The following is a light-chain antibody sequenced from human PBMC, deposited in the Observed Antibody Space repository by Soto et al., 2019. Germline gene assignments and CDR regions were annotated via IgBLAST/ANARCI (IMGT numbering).Light chain of an antibody. CDR1: NVGGYS. CDR2: ADS. J-gene: IGLJ1*01. V-gene: IGLV3-21*02. CDR3: QVWDSSSDLLV. Sequence: SYALTQPPSVSVAPGQTARITCGGDNVGGYSVHWYQQRPGQAPVLVVYADSDRPSGIPERFSGSNSGNTATLTISRVEAGDAADYYCQVWDSSSDLLVFGTGTKVTVL.